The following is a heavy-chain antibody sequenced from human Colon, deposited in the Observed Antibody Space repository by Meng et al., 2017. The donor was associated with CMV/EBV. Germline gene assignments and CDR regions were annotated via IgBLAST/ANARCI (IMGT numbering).Heavy chain of an antibody. Sequence: FNSYNMHWVRQAPGQGLEWMGQINPSSGSRTYAHKFQGRVTMTRDTSTSTVYMELSSLRSEDTAMYYCARDQVTVTTSPYYYGMDVWGQGTTVTVSS. D-gene: IGHD4-17*01. CDR3: ARDQVTVTTSPYYYGMDV. CDR2: INPSSGSR. J-gene: IGHJ6*02. CDR1: FNSYN. V-gene: IGHV1-46*02.